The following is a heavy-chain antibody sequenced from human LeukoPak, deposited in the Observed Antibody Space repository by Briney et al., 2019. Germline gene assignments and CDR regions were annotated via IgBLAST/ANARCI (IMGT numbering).Heavy chain of an antibody. CDR3: VKDNEAGGSPFDR. D-gene: IGHD1-1*01. Sequence: PGGSLRLSCSASGFILRSHAMHWVRQAPGKGLEYVSRISDNGGSTYYADSVKGRFTISRDNSKNTLYLRMSSLRAVDTAVYYCVKDNEAGGSPFDRWGQGTLVTVSS. V-gene: IGHV3-64D*06. CDR1: GFILRSHA. CDR2: ISDNGGST. J-gene: IGHJ4*02.